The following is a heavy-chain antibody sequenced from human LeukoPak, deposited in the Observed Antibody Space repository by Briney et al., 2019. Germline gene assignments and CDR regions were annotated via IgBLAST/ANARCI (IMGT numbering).Heavy chain of an antibody. V-gene: IGHV4-39*07. CDR3: ASYLWFGEGAEYFQH. J-gene: IGHJ1*01. Sequence: PSETLSLTCTVSGGSISSSSYYWGWIRQPPGKGLEWIGSIYYSGSTYYNPSLKSRVTISVDTSKNQFSLKLSSVTAADTAVYYCASYLWFGEGAEYFQHWGQGTLVTVSS. CDR2: IYYSGST. D-gene: IGHD3-10*01. CDR1: GGSISSSSYY.